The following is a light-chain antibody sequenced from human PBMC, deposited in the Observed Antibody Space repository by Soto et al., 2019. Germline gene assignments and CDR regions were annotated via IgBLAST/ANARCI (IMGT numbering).Light chain of an antibody. Sequence: EIVMTQSPATLSVAPGERATLSCRASQSVSSNLAWYQQKPGQAPRLLIYGASTRATGIPARFSGSGSGTEYTLTISSRQSEDFAVYYCQHYNNGPSRTFGQGTKLEIK. CDR1: QSVSSN. CDR3: QHYNNGPSRT. J-gene: IGKJ1*01. CDR2: GAS. V-gene: IGKV3-15*01.